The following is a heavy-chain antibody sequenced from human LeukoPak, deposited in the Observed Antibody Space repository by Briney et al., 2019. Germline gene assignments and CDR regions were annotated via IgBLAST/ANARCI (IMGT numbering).Heavy chain of an antibody. J-gene: IGHJ4*02. D-gene: IGHD3-22*01. CDR1: GFTFSSYA. Sequence: QTGGSLRLSCAASGFTFSSYAMSWVRQAPGKGLEWVSGISGSASATYHADSVKGRFTISRDNVKSTLYLQMNSLRAEDTAVYYCAKGDDYYDNNPDYWGQGTLVTVSS. CDR2: ISGSASAT. V-gene: IGHV3-23*01. CDR3: AKGDDYYDNNPDY.